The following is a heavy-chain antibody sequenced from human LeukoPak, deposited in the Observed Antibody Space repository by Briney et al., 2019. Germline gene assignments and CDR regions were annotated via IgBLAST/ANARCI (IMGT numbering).Heavy chain of an antibody. D-gene: IGHD2-2*01. Sequence: ASVKVSCKASGYTFTNYDINWVRQATGHGLEWMGWINPNSANTGYAQKFQGRVTMTRNTSISTAYMELSSLRSEDTAVYYCARVNCSSTSCRSKFLDYWGQGTLVTVSS. CDR2: INPNSANT. CDR3: ARVNCSSTSCRSKFLDY. V-gene: IGHV1-8*01. J-gene: IGHJ4*02. CDR1: GYTFTNYD.